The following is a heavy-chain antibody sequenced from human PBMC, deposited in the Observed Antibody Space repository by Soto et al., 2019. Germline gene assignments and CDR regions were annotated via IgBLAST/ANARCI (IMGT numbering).Heavy chain of an antibody. D-gene: IGHD5-18*01. V-gene: IGHV1-46*02. J-gene: IGHJ5*02. CDR3: ARGREISFGYNWFDP. Sequence: QVQLVQSGAEVRKPGASVTLSCQTSGYPFNSYHMHWVRQAPGQGLEWMGVINPTEGRTRYSQKFHDRVTMTMDTSTSTVYMELSSLRSEDTAIYLWARGREISFGYNWFDPWGQGTLVTVSS. CDR1: GYPFNSYH. CDR2: INPTEGRT.